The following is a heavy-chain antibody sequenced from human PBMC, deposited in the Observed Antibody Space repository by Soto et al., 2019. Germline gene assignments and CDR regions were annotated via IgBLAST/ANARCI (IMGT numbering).Heavy chain of an antibody. CDR3: ARDRGIVGATQYYFDY. V-gene: IGHV3-11*01. Sequence: QVQLVESGGGLVKPGGSLRLSCAASGFTFSNYYMSWIRQAPGKGLEWISYITNSGSTIYYADSVKGRLTISRDNAKNSLYQQMNSLRAEDTAVYYCARDRGIVGATQYYFDYWGQGTLVTVSS. J-gene: IGHJ4*02. CDR1: GFTFSNYY. D-gene: IGHD1-26*01. CDR2: ITNSGSTI.